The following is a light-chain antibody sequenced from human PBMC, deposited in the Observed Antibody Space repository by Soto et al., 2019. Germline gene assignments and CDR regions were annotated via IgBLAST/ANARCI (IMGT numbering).Light chain of an antibody. CDR3: QKYSTAPWT. CDR1: QDINNY. CDR2: TAS. J-gene: IGKJ1*01. Sequence: DIQMTQSPSSLSASVGDRVTITCWASQDINNYLVWYQQKPGKAPRLLIYTASTLQSGVPSRFSGSGSGTDFTLTISGLQPEDVATYYCQKYSTAPWTFGQGTKVEI. V-gene: IGKV1-27*01.